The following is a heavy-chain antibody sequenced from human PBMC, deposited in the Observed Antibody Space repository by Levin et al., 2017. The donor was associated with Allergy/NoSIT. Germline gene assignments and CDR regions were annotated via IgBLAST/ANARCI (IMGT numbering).Heavy chain of an antibody. Sequence: PSETLSLPFPFSFFPLPPSPFLFLLPPPLKGLEWVGNVHYTGTTKYNPSLKSRATISVETSKNKFSLKLTSVTAADTATYDCARGGAEGGTYSVHWGQGTLVTVSS. J-gene: IGHJ4*02. CDR2: VHYTGTT. D-gene: IGHD1-26*01. CDR1: FFPLPPSP. V-gene: IGHV4-59*01. CDR3: ARGGAEGGTYSVH.